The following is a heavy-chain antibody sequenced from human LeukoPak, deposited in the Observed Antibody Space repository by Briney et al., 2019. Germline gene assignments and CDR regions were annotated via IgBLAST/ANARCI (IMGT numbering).Heavy chain of an antibody. D-gene: IGHD1-26*01. CDR2: IYTSGST. V-gene: IGHV4-61*02. J-gene: IGHJ6*03. Sequence: SETLSLTCTVAGGSISSGSYYWSWIRQPAGKGLEWIGRIYTSGSTNYNPSLKSRVTISVDTSKNQFSLKLSSVTAADTAVYYCARATLPYYYYMDVWGKGTTVTVSS. CDR1: GGSISSGSYY. CDR3: ARATLPYYYYMDV.